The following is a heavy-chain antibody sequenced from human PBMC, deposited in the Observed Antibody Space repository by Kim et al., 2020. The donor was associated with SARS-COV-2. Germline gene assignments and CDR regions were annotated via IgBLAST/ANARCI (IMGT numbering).Heavy chain of an antibody. CDR1: GGSISSTNW. V-gene: IGHV4-4*02. Sequence: SETLSLTCAVSGGSISSTNWWSWVRQPPGKGLEWIGEIYHSGSTNYNPSLKSRVTMSVDKSKNQFSLRMSSVTAADTAVYYCARGGRIAVAGYLDFWGQG. CDR2: IYHSGST. CDR3: ARGGRIAVAGYLDF. J-gene: IGHJ4*02. D-gene: IGHD6-19*01.